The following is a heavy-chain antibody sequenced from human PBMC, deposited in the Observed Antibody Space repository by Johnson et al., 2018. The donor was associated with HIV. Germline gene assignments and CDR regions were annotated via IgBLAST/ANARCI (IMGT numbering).Heavy chain of an antibody. V-gene: IGHV3-30*04. CDR1: GFTFSNFA. CDR3: AKTASGGGPLDDACDL. CDR2: ISYDGSNK. J-gene: IGHJ3*01. Sequence: QMQLVESGGGVVQPGRSLRLSCAASGFTFSNFALHWVRQAPGKGLEWVAVISYDGSNKYYADSVKGRFTISRDNSKNTLYLQMNSLRTDDSAVYHCAKTASGGGPLDDACDLWGQGTKVIVSS. D-gene: IGHD1-26*01.